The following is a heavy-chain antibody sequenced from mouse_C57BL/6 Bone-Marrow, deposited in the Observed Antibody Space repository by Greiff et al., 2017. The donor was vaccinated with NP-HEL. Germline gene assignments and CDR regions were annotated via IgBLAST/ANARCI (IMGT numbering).Heavy chain of an antibody. J-gene: IGHJ3*01. D-gene: IGHD1-1*01. V-gene: IGHV14-4*01. Sequence: EVQLQQSGAELVRPGASVKLSCTASGFNIKDDYMHWVKQRPEQGLEWIGWIDPENGDTEYASKFQGKATITADTSSNTAYLQLSSLTSEDTAVYYCTTCYYGSNWFAYWGQGTLVTVSA. CDR2: IDPENGDT. CDR3: TTCYYGSNWFAY. CDR1: GFNIKDDY.